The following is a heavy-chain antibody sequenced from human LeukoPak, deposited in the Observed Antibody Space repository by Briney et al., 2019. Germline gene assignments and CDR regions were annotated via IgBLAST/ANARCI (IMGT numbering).Heavy chain of an antibody. CDR3: ARESNDFLTGFYRGPKFWYFDI. CDR1: GFTFSSYS. J-gene: IGHJ2*01. V-gene: IGHV3-21*01. Sequence: GGSLRLSCAASGFTFSSYSMNWVRQAPGKGLEWVSSISSSSSYIYYADSVKGRFAISRDNAKNSLSLQMDGLRVEDTAVYYCARESNDFLTGFYRGPKFWYFDIWGRGILVTVS. CDR2: ISSSSSYI. D-gene: IGHD3-9*01.